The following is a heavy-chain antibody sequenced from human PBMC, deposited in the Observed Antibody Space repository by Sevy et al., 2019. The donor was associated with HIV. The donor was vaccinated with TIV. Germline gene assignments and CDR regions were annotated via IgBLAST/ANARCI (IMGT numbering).Heavy chain of an antibody. D-gene: IGHD3-10*01. Sequence: GGSLRLSCAASGFTFSSYAMSWVRQAPGKGLEWVSAISGSGGSTYYADSVKGRFTISRDNSKNTLYLQMNSLRAEDTAVYYCVKTTYYYGSGSYYHQDYFDYWGQGTLVTVSS. V-gene: IGHV3-23*01. CDR3: VKTTYYYGSGSYYHQDYFDY. CDR1: GFTFSSYA. J-gene: IGHJ4*02. CDR2: ISGSGGST.